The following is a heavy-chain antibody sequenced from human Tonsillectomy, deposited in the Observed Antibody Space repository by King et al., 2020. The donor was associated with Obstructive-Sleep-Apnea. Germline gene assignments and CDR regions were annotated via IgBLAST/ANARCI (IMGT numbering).Heavy chain of an antibody. CDR2: IFPGDSDT. CDR1: GYKFASYW. J-gene: IGHJ4*02. D-gene: IGHD6-25*01. V-gene: IGHV5-51*01. Sequence: QLVQSGPEVKKTGASLKISCKGIGYKFASYWIGWVRRVPGKGLEWMGTIFPGDSDTRYSPSFQGQVTISVDRSINTAYLQWSTLKASDSGIYFCARREGAAAVDYWGQGTLVTV. CDR3: ARREGAAAVDY.